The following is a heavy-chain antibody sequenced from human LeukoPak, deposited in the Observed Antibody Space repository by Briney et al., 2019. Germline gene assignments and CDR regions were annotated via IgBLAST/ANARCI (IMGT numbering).Heavy chain of an antibody. CDR3: AKGRGYNYGLDF. CDR2: ISDNGRRT. J-gene: IGHJ4*02. Sequence: GGSLRLSCAASGFTFKNYAMSWVRQAPGKGLDWVAAISDNGRRTYFANSVKGRFTISRDNSKNTVSLQMNSLRAGDAAIYYCAKGRGYNYGLDFWGQGTLVTVSS. D-gene: IGHD5-18*01. CDR1: GFTFKNYA. V-gene: IGHV3-23*01.